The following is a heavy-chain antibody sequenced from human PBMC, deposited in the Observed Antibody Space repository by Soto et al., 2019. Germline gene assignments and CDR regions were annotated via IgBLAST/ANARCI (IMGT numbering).Heavy chain of an antibody. CDR1: GYTFTSYG. Sequence: QVQLVQSGAEVKKPGASVKVSCKASGYTFTSYGISWVRQAPGQGLEWMGWISAYNGNTNYVQKLQGRVTMTTDTSTSTAYMELRSLRSDDTAVYYCARDQEGYSYGSTTNFDYWGQGTLVTVSS. CDR2: ISAYNGNT. D-gene: IGHD5-18*01. CDR3: ARDQEGYSYGSTTNFDY. J-gene: IGHJ4*02. V-gene: IGHV1-18*01.